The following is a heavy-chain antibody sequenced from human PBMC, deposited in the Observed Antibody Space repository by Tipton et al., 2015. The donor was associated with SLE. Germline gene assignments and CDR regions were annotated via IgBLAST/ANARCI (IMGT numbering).Heavy chain of an antibody. CDR1: GFTFSSYE. CDR3: ARDPEGYGYMGV. J-gene: IGHJ6*03. V-gene: IGHV3-21*01. D-gene: IGHD5-12*01. Sequence: GSLRLSCAASGFTFSSYEMTWVRQAPGKGLEWVSSISSDGMYKDYADSVKGRFTISRDNAKDSLYLQMNSLRADDTAVYYCARDPEGYGYMGVWGKGTTVTVSS. CDR2: ISSDGMYK.